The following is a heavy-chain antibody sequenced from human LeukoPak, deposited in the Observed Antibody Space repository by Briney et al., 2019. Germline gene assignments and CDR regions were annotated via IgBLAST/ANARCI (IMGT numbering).Heavy chain of an antibody. J-gene: IGHJ3*02. Sequence: SQTLSLTCTVSGGSISSGDYYWSWLRQPPGKGLEWIGYIYHSGSTYYNPSLKSRVTISVDRSKNQFSLKLSSVTAADTAVYYCARVAVAGTRAFDIWGQGTMVTVSS. D-gene: IGHD6-19*01. CDR3: ARVAVAGTRAFDI. CDR2: IYHSGST. V-gene: IGHV4-30-4*01. CDR1: GGSISSGDYY.